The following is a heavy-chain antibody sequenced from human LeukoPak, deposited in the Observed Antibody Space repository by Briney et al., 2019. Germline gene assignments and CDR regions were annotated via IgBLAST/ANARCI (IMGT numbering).Heavy chain of an antibody. CDR3: AREGAYSCGQRQGAFDI. J-gene: IGHJ3*02. CDR1: GGSISSGSYY. Sequence: TLSLPCTVAGGSISSGSYYWSWIRQPAGKGLEWIGRIYTSGSTNYNPSLKSRVTISLDTSKNQFSLKLSSVTAADTAVYYCAREGAYSCGQRQGAFDIWGQGTMVTVSS. D-gene: IGHD5-18*01. V-gene: IGHV4-61*02. CDR2: IYTSGST.